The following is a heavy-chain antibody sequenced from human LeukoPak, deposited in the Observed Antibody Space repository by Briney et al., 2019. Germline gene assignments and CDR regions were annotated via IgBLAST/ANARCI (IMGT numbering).Heavy chain of an antibody. Sequence: GESLKISCKGSGHSFTNFWIAWVRQMPGQGLEWMAIIYPGDSDARYSPSFQGQVTISVDKSISTTYLRWSSLKASDTAMYYCARRGWGFGEPKRDHDTFDIWGQGTMVTVSS. J-gene: IGHJ3*02. CDR1: GHSFTNFW. CDR3: ARRGWGFGEPKRDHDTFDI. CDR2: IYPGDSDA. V-gene: IGHV5-51*01. D-gene: IGHD3-10*01.